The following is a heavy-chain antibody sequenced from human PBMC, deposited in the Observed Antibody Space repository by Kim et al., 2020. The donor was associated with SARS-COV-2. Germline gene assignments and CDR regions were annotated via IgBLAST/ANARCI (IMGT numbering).Heavy chain of an antibody. D-gene: IGHD3-10*01. J-gene: IGHJ4*02. CDR1: GFTFRSYA. Sequence: GGSLRLSCAASGFTFRSYAMHWIRQAPGKGLEWVAVISYDGSNKYYADAVRGRFTISRDNAKNTRYLQMNSLRAEDTAVYYCASPTEALYYGSPFAYWGQGTLLTVSS. V-gene: IGHV3-30*04. CDR2: ISYDGSNK. CDR3: ASPTEALYYGSPFAY.